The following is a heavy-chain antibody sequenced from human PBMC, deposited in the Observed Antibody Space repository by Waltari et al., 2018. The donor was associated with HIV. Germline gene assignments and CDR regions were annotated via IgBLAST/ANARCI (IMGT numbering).Heavy chain of an antibody. V-gene: IGHV3-23*01. Sequence: EVQLLESGGGLVQPGGSLRLSCAASGFTFGSYAMSWVRQAPGKGLEWVSAISGSGGSTYYADSVKGRFTISRDNSKNTLYLQINSLRAEDTAVYYCAKDPMDIVATINYYGMDVWGQGTTVTVSS. D-gene: IGHD5-12*01. CDR3: AKDPMDIVATINYYGMDV. CDR2: ISGSGGST. CDR1: GFTFGSYA. J-gene: IGHJ6*02.